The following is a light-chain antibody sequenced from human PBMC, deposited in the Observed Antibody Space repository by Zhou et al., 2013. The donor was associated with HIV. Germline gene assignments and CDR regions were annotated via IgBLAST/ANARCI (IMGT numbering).Light chain of an antibody. CDR3: QQYASSPRT. V-gene: IGKV3-20*01. CDR1: QSVGSD. Sequence: EMVMTQSPVTLSVSPGERATLSCRASQSVGSDLAWYQQKPGQAPRPLIYGASSRAPGIPDRFSGSGSGTDFTLTISRLEPEDFAVYSCQQYASSPRTFGQGTKVEIK. J-gene: IGKJ1*01. CDR2: GAS.